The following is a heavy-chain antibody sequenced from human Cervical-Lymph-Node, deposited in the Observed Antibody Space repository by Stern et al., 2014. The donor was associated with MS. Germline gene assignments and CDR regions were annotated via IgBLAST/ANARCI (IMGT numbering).Heavy chain of an antibody. D-gene: IGHD2/OR15-2a*01. CDR2: INAGNGNT. V-gene: IGHV1-3*01. CDR1: GYTFTSYA. Sequence: QVQLVQSGAEVKKPGASVKVSCKASGYTFTSYAIHWVRQAPGQRPEWMGWINAGNGNTRYSKKFQGGVTFTRDTSASTAYMDLSSLRYEDTAVYYCARDLKEGNIFYYNGMDVWGQGTTVTVSS. CDR3: ARDLKEGNIFYYNGMDV. J-gene: IGHJ6*02.